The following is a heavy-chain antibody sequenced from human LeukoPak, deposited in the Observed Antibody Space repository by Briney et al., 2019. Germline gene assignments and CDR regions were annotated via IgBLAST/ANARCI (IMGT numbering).Heavy chain of an antibody. CDR1: GYSFTSYW. V-gene: IGHV5-10-1*01. CDR2: IDPSDSYT. J-gene: IGHJ4*02. D-gene: IGHD3-3*01. CDR3: ARWTSYYDFWSGYFDY. Sequence: ESTRISCKGSGYSFTSYWISWVRQMPGKGLEWMGRIDPSDSYTNHSPSFQGHVTISADKSISTAYLQWSSLKASDTAMYYCARWTSYYDFWSGYFDYWGQGRVITVSS.